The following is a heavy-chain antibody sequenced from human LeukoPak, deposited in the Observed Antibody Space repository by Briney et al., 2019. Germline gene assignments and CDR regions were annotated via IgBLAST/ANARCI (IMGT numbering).Heavy chain of an antibody. CDR2: IIPIFGTA. Sequence: ASVKVPCKASGGTFSSYAISWVRQAPGQGLEWMGGIIPIFGTANYAQKFQGRVTITADKSTSTAYMELSSLRSEDTAVYYCAREGSSWYSGSGTPFDYWGQGTLVTVSS. CDR1: GGTFSSYA. D-gene: IGHD6-13*01. CDR3: AREGSSWYSGSGTPFDY. J-gene: IGHJ4*02. V-gene: IGHV1-69*06.